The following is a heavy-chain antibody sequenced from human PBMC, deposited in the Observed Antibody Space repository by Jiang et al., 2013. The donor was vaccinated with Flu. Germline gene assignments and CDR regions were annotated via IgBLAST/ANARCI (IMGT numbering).Heavy chain of an antibody. CDR3: ATWGNCGGDCYSRPIFDY. V-gene: IGHV1-3*01. D-gene: IGHD2-21*02. Sequence: EVKKPGASVKVSCKASGYTFTSYAMHWVRQAPGQRLEWMGWINAGNGNTKYSQKFQGRVTMTEDTSTDTAYMELSSLRSEDTAVYYCATWGNCGGDCYSRPIFDYWGQGTLVTVSS. CDR2: INAGNGNT. CDR1: GYTFTSYA. J-gene: IGHJ4*02.